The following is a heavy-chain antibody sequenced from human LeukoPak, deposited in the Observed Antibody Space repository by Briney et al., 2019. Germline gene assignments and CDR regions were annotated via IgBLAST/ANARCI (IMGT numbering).Heavy chain of an antibody. D-gene: IGHD3-22*01. V-gene: IGHV4-4*07. CDR2: IYSTGST. CDR3: ASSGGYYYDSSGYYPDY. CDR1: GGSINRYY. Sequence: SETLSLTCTVSGGSINRYYWSWIRQPAGKGLEWIGRIYSTGSTNYNPSLKSRVTISVDTSKNQFSLKLSSVTAADTAVYYCASSGGYYYDSSGYYPDYWGQGTLVTVSS. J-gene: IGHJ4*02.